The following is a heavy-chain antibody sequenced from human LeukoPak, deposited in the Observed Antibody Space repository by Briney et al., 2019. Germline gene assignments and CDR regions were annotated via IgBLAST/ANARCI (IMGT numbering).Heavy chain of an antibody. Sequence: PSETLSLTCTVSGGSISSGSYYWSWIRQPAEKGLEWIGRIYTSGSTNYNPSLKSRVTISVDTSKNQFSLKLSSVTAADTAVYYCARELGNYWATLDYWGQGTLVTVSS. D-gene: IGHD1-7*01. CDR3: ARELGNYWATLDY. CDR1: GGSISSGSYY. CDR2: IYTSGST. V-gene: IGHV4-61*02. J-gene: IGHJ4*02.